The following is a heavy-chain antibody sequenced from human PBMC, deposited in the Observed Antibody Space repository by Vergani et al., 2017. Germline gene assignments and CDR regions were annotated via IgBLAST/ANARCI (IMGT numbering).Heavy chain of an antibody. Sequence: QVQLQESGSGLVKPSQTLSLTCAVSGGSISSGGYSWSWIRQPPGKGLEWIGYIYHSGSTFYNPSLKSRVTISVDRSKNQFSLKLSSVTAADTAVYYCASGYKTYDYWGQGTMVTVSS. D-gene: IGHD5-18*01. CDR2: IYHSGST. CDR1: GGSISSGGYS. V-gene: IGHV4-30-2*01. J-gene: IGHJ3*01. CDR3: ASGYKTYDY.